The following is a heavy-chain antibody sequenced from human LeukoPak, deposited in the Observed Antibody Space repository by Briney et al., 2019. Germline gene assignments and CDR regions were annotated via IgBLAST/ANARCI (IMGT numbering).Heavy chain of an antibody. CDR1: GGSISSYY. J-gene: IGHJ4*02. CDR2: IYTSGST. CDR3: ASDLGTEIVASQFDY. D-gene: IGHD2-21*01. Sequence: PSETLSLTCTVSGGSISSYYWSWIRQPAGKGLEWIGRIYTSGSTNYNPSLKSRVTMSVDTSKNQFSLKLSSVTAADTAVYYCASDLGTEIVASQFDYWGQGTLVTVSS. V-gene: IGHV4-4*07.